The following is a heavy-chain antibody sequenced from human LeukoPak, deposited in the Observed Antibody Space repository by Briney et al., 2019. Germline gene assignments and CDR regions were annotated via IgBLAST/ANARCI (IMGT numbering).Heavy chain of an antibody. CDR3: ARDKITGASTNDY. Sequence: PGGSLRLSCAASGFSFTNYWMSWVRQAPGMGLEWVAIINQDGSERYYVDSVKGRFTVSRDSAKNSLYLQMNSLRVEDTAVCYCARDKITGASTNDYWGQGTLVTVSS. J-gene: IGHJ4*02. CDR2: INQDGSER. CDR1: GFSFTNYW. V-gene: IGHV3-7*01. D-gene: IGHD1-14*01.